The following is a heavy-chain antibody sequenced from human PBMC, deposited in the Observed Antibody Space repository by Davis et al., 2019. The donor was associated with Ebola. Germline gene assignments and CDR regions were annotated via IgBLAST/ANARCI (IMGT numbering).Heavy chain of an antibody. CDR3: ARDRGRSGPNGHYYYGMDV. Sequence: MPSETLSLTCAVYGGSFSGYYWSWIRQPPGKGLEWIGEIYHSGSTNYNPSLKSRVTISVDKSKNQFSLKLSSVTAADTAVYYCARDRGRSGPNGHYYYGMDVWGQGTTVTVSS. D-gene: IGHD3-3*01. CDR2: IYHSGST. CDR1: GGSFSGYY. V-gene: IGHV4-34*01. J-gene: IGHJ6*02.